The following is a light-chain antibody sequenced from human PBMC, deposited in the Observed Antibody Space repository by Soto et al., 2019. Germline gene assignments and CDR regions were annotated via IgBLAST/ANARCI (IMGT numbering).Light chain of an antibody. Sequence: EIVLTQSPGTLSLSPGERATLSCWASQSVSSSYLAWYQQKPGQAPRPFFYGASSRATGIPDRFSGSGSGTDFTHTISRLEPEDFAVYYCQQYGSSPGFTFGPGTKVDIK. CDR1: QSVSSSY. CDR2: GAS. CDR3: QQYGSSPGFT. V-gene: IGKV3-20*01. J-gene: IGKJ3*01.